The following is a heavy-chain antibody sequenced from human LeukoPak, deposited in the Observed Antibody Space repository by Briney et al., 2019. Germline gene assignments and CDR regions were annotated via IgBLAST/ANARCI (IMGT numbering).Heavy chain of an antibody. J-gene: IGHJ4*02. V-gene: IGHV1-18*01. Sequence: ASVKVSCKASGYTFTSYGISWVRQAPGQGLEWMGWVSTYNGNTNYTQKFQGRVTLTTDTSTTTAYMELRRLRSDDTAVYYCARHPYDNSGYYQIWGQGTLVTVSS. CDR3: ARHPYDNSGYYQI. CDR2: VSTYNGNT. D-gene: IGHD3-22*01. CDR1: GYTFTSYG.